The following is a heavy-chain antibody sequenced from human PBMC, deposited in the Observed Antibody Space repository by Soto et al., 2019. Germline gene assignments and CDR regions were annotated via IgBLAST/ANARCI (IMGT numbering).Heavy chain of an antibody. CDR1: GGTFSSYA. J-gene: IGHJ4*02. Sequence: SVKVSCKASGGTFSSYAISWVRQAPGQGLEWMGGIIPIFGTANYAQKFQGRVTITADESTSTAYMELSSLRSEDTAVYYCARDGPVVYGSGSYYNAIDYWGQGTLVTVS. CDR2: IIPIFGTA. D-gene: IGHD3-10*01. V-gene: IGHV1-69*13. CDR3: ARDGPVVYGSGSYYNAIDY.